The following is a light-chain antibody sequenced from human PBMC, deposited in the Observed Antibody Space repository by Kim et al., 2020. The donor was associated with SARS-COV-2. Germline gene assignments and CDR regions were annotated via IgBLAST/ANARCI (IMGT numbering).Light chain of an antibody. Sequence: SESVGDRVTITCRASQYINSWLAWYQQGPGKAPKLLIHRASSLESGVPSRFSGSGSGTEFTLTISSLQPDDFTTYYCQQYDSYPYTFGQGTKLEI. J-gene: IGKJ2*01. CDR3: QQYDSYPYT. CDR1: QYINSW. V-gene: IGKV1-5*03. CDR2: RAS.